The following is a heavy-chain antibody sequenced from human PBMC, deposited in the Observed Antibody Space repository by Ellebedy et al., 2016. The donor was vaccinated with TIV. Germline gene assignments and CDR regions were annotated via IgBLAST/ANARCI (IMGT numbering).Heavy chain of an antibody. CDR1: GYSISSGYY. J-gene: IGHJ3*02. CDR2: IYHSGST. Sequence: SETLSLXXTVSGYSISSGYYWGWIRQPPGKGLEWIGSIYHSGSTYYNPSLKSRVTMSVDTSKNQFSLKLSSVTAADTAVYYCARDRGDYGGKGDAFDIWGQGTMVTVSS. D-gene: IGHD4-23*01. V-gene: IGHV4-38-2*02. CDR3: ARDRGDYGGKGDAFDI.